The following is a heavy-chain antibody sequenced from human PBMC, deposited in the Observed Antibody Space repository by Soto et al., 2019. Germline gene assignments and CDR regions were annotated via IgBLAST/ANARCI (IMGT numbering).Heavy chain of an antibody. Sequence: QVQLVQSGAEVKKPGSSVKVSCKASGGTFGRYTLSWVRQAPGQGLEWMGWIIPILETANYARRFQGRLTITADTSTGTAYMDLSGLKSDDTAVYYCARGGKLGGDLDVWGKGTPVTVSS. CDR2: IIPILETA. V-gene: IGHV1-69*08. D-gene: IGHD3-10*01. CDR3: ARGGKLGGDLDV. CDR1: GGTFGRYT. J-gene: IGHJ6*04.